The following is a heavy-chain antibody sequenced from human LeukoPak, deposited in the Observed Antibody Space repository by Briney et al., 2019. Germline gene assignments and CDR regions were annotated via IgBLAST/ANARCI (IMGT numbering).Heavy chain of an antibody. D-gene: IGHD3-9*01. J-gene: IGHJ5*02. Sequence: SETLSLTCAVYGGSFSGYYWSWIRQPPGKGLEWIGEINHSGSTNYNPSLKSRVTISVDTSKNQFSLKLSSVTAADTAVYYCARGIRYFDWLYRGNWFDPWGQGTLVTVSS. CDR1: GGSFSGYY. CDR3: ARGIRYFDWLYRGNWFDP. V-gene: IGHV4-34*01. CDR2: INHSGST.